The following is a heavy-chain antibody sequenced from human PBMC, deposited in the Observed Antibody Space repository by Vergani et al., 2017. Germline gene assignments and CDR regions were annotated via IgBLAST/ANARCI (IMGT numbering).Heavy chain of an antibody. CDR1: GFTFSSYA. J-gene: IGHJ4*02. CDR3: ARDDDDSSGYQGPLGY. Sequence: QVQLVESGGGVVQPGRSLRLSCAASGFTFSSYAMHWVRQAPGKGLEWVAVISYDGSNKYYADSVKGRFTISRDNSKNTLYLQMNSLRAEDTAVYYCARDDDDSSGYQGPLGYWGQGTLVTVSS. CDR2: ISYDGSNK. V-gene: IGHV3-30*01. D-gene: IGHD3-22*01.